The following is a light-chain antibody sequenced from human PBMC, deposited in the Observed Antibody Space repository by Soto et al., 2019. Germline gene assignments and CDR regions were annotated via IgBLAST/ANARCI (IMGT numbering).Light chain of an antibody. Sequence: QSALTQPPSASGSPGQSVTISCTGTSSDVGGYNYVSWYQQHPDKAPKLMIYEVSKRPSGVPDRFSGSKSGNTASLTVSGLQAEDEADSYCSSYAGSNDLVFGGGTKLTVL. J-gene: IGLJ2*01. CDR3: SSYAGSNDLV. V-gene: IGLV2-8*01. CDR1: SSDVGGYNY. CDR2: EVS.